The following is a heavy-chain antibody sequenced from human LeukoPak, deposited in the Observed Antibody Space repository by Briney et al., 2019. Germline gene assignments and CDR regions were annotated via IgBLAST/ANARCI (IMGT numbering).Heavy chain of an antibody. CDR1: GFTFDDYT. CDR2: ITWDGGTT. J-gene: IGHJ6*03. CDR3: ARDRTAEAGNDYYMGV. Sequence: GGSLRLSCAASGFTFDDYTMHWVRHPPGKGLEWLSLITWDGGTTYYADSVRGRFTISRDNSKNSLFLRMNSLRPEDTALYCCARDRTAEAGNDYYMGVWGNGTTVIVSS. D-gene: IGHD6-13*01. V-gene: IGHV3-43*01.